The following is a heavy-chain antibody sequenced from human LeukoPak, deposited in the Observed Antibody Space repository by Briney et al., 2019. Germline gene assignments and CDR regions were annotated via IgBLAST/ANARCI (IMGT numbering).Heavy chain of an antibody. CDR3: ARDRQTQRWLQLTGFDP. Sequence: GASVKVSCKASGYTFTSYGVSWVRQAPGQGLWWMGGISAYNGKTNYEQKLQGRVTMTTDTSTSTAYMELRSLRSDDTAVYYCARDRQTQRWLQLTGFDPWGQGTLVTVSS. D-gene: IGHD5-24*01. V-gene: IGHV1-18*01. CDR1: GYTFTSYG. J-gene: IGHJ5*02. CDR2: ISAYNGKT.